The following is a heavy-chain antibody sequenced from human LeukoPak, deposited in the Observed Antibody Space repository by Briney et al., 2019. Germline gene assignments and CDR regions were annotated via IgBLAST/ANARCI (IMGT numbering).Heavy chain of an antibody. V-gene: IGHV1-2*02. D-gene: IGHD6-6*01. CDR3: ARSVIAARPHYYYYYMDV. J-gene: IGHJ6*03. CDR1: GYTFTGYY. CDR2: INPNSGGT. Sequence: WASVKVSCKASGYTFTGYYMHWVRQAPGQGLEWMGWINPNSGGTNYAQKFQGRVTMTRDTSICTAYMELSRLRSDDTAVYYCARSVIAARPHYYYYYMDVWGKGTTVTVSS.